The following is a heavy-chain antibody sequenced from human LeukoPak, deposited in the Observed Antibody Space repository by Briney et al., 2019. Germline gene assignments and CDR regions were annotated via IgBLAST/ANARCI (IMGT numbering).Heavy chain of an antibody. Sequence: ASVKVSCKASGYTFTGYYMHWVRQAPGQGLEWMGWINPNSGGTNYAQMLQGRVTMTTDTSTSTAYMELRSLRSDDTAVYYCARDRWAPGGRSGSIDYWGQGTLVTVSS. D-gene: IGHD3-3*01. CDR3: ARDRWAPGGRSGSIDY. V-gene: IGHV1-2*02. CDR2: INPNSGGT. CDR1: GYTFTGYY. J-gene: IGHJ4*02.